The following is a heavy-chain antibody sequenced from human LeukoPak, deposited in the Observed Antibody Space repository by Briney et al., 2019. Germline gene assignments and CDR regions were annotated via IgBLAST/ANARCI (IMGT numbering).Heavy chain of an antibody. CDR3: AKESPRFDY. J-gene: IGHJ4*02. CDR2: INWNSDSI. Sequence: PGGSLRLSCAASGFIFADYAMHWVRQVPGKGLEWVSGINWNSDSIGYAESVKGRFTISRDNSKNALYLQMNSLRAEDTAVYYCAKESPRFDYWGQGTLVTVSS. V-gene: IGHV3-9*01. CDR1: GFIFADYA.